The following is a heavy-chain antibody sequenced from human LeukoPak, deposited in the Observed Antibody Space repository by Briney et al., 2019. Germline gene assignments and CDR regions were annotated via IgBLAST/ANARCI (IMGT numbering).Heavy chain of an antibody. CDR3: ARHTTIFGVAIIDI. D-gene: IGHD3-3*01. CDR1: GYTFTSYD. Sequence: GASVKVSCKASGYTFTSYDINWVRQATGQGLEWMGWMHPNSGGTNYAQKFQGRVTMTRDTSISTAYMDLSSLRSDDTAVYYCARHTTIFGVAIIDIWGQGTMVTVSS. CDR2: MHPNSGGT. V-gene: IGHV1-2*02. J-gene: IGHJ3*02.